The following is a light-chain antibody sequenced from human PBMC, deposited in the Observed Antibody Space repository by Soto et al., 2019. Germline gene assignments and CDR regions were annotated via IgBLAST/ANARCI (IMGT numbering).Light chain of an antibody. V-gene: IGKV3-20*01. CDR3: QQYHKWPPFT. Sequence: EIVLTQSPGTLSLSPGERATLSCRASQSVSNNYLAWYQQKPGQAPRLLIYGASNRATGIPDRFSGSGSGTDFTLTISRLEPEDFAVYYCQQYHKWPPFTFGGGTKVDIK. J-gene: IGKJ4*01. CDR2: GAS. CDR1: QSVSNNY.